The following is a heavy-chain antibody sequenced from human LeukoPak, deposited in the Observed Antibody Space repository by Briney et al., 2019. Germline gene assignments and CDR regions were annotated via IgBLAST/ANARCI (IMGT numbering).Heavy chain of an antibody. J-gene: IGHJ4*02. Sequence: PSETLSLTCTVSGGSISSYYWSWIRQPPGKGLEWIGYIYYSGSTNYNPSLKSRVTISVDTSKNQFSLKLSSVTAADTAVYYCARGGGAYYDFWSGYYPLDCWGQGTLVTVSS. CDR1: GGSISSYY. CDR2: IYYSGST. V-gene: IGHV4-59*01. CDR3: ARGGGAYYDFWSGYYPLDC. D-gene: IGHD3-3*01.